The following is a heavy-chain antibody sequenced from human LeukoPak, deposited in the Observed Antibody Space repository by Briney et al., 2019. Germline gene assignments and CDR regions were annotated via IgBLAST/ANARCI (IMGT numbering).Heavy chain of an antibody. V-gene: IGHV1-3*01. CDR2: INAGNGNT. D-gene: IGHD3-22*01. CDR1: GYTFTSYA. J-gene: IGHJ3*02. CDR3: ARARCHYDSSGYGVFDI. Sequence: VASVKVSCKASGYTFTSYAMHWVRQAPGQRLEWMGWINAGNGNTKYSQKFQGRVTITRDTSASTAYMELSSLRSEDTAVYYCARARCHYDSSGYGVFDIWGQGTMVTVSS.